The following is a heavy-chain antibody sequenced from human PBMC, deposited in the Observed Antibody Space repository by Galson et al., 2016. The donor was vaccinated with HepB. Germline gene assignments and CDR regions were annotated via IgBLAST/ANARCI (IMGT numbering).Heavy chain of an antibody. CDR3: ARELVIIGTTHWFDP. J-gene: IGHJ5*02. D-gene: IGHD3-3*01. V-gene: IGHV3-23*01. Sequence: SLRLSCAASGFPFSSYAMSWVRQAPGKGLEWVSAVSGSGFIPYYADSVKGRYIISRANSKNTLYLQINSLRADDTAVYYCARELVIIGTTHWFDPWGQGTRVTVSS. CDR2: VSGSGFIP. CDR1: GFPFSSYA.